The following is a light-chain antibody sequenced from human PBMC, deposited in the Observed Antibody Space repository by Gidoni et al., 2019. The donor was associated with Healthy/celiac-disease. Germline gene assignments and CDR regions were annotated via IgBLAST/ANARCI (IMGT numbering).Light chain of an antibody. Sequence: DIVMPQTPLSLPITPGEPASISSRSSQSLWDSDDGNTYLDWYLQKPGQSPQLLIYTLSYRAPGVPDRFSGSGSGTEFTLKISRVEAEDFGVYYCMQRIEFPYRFGQGTKLEIK. CDR2: TLS. J-gene: IGKJ2*03. CDR3: MQRIEFPYR. CDR1: QSLWDSDDGNTY. V-gene: IGKV2-40*01.